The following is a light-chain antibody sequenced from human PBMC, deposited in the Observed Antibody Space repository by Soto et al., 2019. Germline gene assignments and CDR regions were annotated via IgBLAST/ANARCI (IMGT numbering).Light chain of an antibody. J-gene: IGKJ1*01. V-gene: IGKV3-20*01. CDR1: QSVSSNY. CDR2: GTS. CDR3: QQYVSSSWT. Sequence: EIVLTQSPGTLSLSPGERATLSCRASQSVSSNYLAWYQQKPGQAPRLLIYGTSSRATGIPDRFSGSGSGTDFTLTISRLEPEDFSVYYCQQYVSSSWTFGQGTKVDI.